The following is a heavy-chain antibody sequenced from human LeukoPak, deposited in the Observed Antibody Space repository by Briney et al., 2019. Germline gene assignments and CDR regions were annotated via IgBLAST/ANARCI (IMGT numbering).Heavy chain of an antibody. J-gene: IGHJ4*02. V-gene: IGHV3-23*01. CDR2: ISGSGGST. D-gene: IGHD6-19*01. CDR1: GFAFSSYA. CDR3: AKEVADFGYTADY. Sequence: GGSLRLSCAASGFAFSSYAMNWVRQAPGKGLEWVSGISGSGGSTYYADSVKGRFTISRDNSKNTLYLQMNSLRAEDTAVYYCAKEVADFGYTADYWGQGTLVTVSS.